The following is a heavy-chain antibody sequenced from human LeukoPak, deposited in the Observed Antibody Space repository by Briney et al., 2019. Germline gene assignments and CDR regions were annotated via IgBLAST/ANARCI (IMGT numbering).Heavy chain of an antibody. J-gene: IGHJ4*02. CDR1: GGSFSGYY. V-gene: IGHV4-34*01. D-gene: IGHD5-18*01. Sequence: SETLSLTCAVSGGSFSGYYWNWIRQPPGKGLEWIGEINHSGSTHYNPSLKSRVTISVDTSQKQFSLRLTSVTAADTAVYYCARGKYSYAYFGAYYFDYWGQGTLVTVSS. CDR3: ARGKYSYAYFGAYYFDY. CDR2: INHSGST.